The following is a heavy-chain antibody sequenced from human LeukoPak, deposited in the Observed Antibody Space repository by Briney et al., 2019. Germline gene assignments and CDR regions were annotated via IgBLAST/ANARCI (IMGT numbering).Heavy chain of an antibody. D-gene: IGHD2-21*02. CDR2: ISYTGTT. CDR1: SGSISSGDYY. J-gene: IGHJ4*02. Sequence: SETLSHTCTVSSGSISSGDYYWSWIRQPPGKGLEWIGYISYTGTTFYNPSLKSRVTISEDTSKNLFSLKLNSVTAADTAVYYCARLGTAPFDYWGQGTLVTVSS. V-gene: IGHV4-30-4*08. CDR3: ARLGTAPFDY.